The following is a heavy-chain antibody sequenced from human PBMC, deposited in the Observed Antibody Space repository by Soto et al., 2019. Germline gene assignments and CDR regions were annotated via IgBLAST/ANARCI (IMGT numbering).Heavy chain of an antibody. J-gene: IGHJ6*02. D-gene: IGHD3-10*01. CDR1: GDSVSSNSAA. V-gene: IGHV6-1*01. CDR3: ATDQGFPSRYYYYYGMDV. CDR2: TYYRSKWYN. Sequence: PSQTLSLTCAISGDSVSSNSAAWNWIRQSPSRGLEWLGRTYYRSKWYNDYAVSVKSRITINPDTSKNQFSLQLNSVTPEDTAVYYCATDQGFPSRYYYYYGMDVWGQGTPVTVSS.